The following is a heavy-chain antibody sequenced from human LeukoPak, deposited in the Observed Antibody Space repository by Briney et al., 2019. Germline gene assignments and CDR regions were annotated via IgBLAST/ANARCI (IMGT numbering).Heavy chain of an antibody. D-gene: IGHD6-19*01. CDR2: IYYGGNH. V-gene: IGHV4-39*01. Sequence: PSGTLSLTCTVSGGSFTTVPYYWGWVRQPPGKGLEWIGTIYYGGNHYYDPSLQSRIILSVDTAKKKFPLRLTSFTAAETAIYYCARHGEQGRYFDFWGQGIPVTVSS. CDR3: ARHGEQGRYFDF. J-gene: IGHJ4*02. CDR1: GGSFTTVPYY.